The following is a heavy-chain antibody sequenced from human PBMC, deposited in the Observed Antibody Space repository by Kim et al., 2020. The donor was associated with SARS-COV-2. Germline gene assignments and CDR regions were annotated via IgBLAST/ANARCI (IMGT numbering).Heavy chain of an antibody. D-gene: IGHD6-13*01. J-gene: IGHJ4*02. V-gene: IGHV4-34*01. Sequence: SETLSLTCAVYGGSFSGYYWSWIRQPPGKGLEWIGEINHSGSTNYNPSLKSRVTISVDTSKNQFSLKLSSVTAADTAVYYCARVLAAAGFADYWGQGTLVTVSS. CDR3: ARVLAAAGFADY. CDR2: INHSGST. CDR1: GGSFSGYY.